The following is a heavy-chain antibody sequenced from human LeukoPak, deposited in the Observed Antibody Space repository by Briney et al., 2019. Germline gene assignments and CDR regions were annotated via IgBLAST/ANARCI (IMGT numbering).Heavy chain of an antibody. Sequence: GGSLRLSCAAPGFTFRSYGMHWVRQAPGKGLEWVAFVRYDGSNKYYADSVEGRFTISRDSSKNTLYLQMNSLRPEDTAVYYCAKGRGQSYPHYYFDSWGQGTLVTVSS. CDR2: VRYDGSNK. CDR3: AKGRGQSYPHYYFDS. V-gene: IGHV3-30*02. J-gene: IGHJ4*02. D-gene: IGHD3-16*02. CDR1: GFTFRSYG.